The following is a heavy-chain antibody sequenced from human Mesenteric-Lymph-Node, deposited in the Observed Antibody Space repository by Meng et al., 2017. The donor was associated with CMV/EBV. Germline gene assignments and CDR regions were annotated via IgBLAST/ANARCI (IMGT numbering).Heavy chain of an antibody. J-gene: IGHJ4*02. CDR2: LNWNGGST. Sequence: GESLKISCAASGFTFNGYAMSWVRQAPGKGLEWVSGLNWNGGSTNYADFVKGRFTVSRDNAKNSLYLQMTSLRADDTALYYCARRRSGYLEGGDRLDYWGQGTLVTVSS. CDR3: ARRRSGYLEGGDRLDY. CDR1: GFTFNGYA. D-gene: IGHD5-12*01. V-gene: IGHV3-20*04.